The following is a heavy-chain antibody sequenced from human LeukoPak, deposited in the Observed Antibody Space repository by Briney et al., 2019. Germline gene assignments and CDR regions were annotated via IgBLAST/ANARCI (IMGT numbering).Heavy chain of an antibody. D-gene: IGHD6-19*01. CDR3: ARDGIAVGPRRHGMDV. CDR2: MNPNSGNT. J-gene: IGHJ6*02. Sequence: ASVKVSCKASGYTFTSYDINWVRQATGQGLEWMGWMNPNSGNTGYAQKFQGRVTMTRNTSISTAYMELSSLRSEDTAVYYCARDGIAVGPRRHGMDVWGQGTTVTVSS. CDR1: GYTFTSYD. V-gene: IGHV1-8*01.